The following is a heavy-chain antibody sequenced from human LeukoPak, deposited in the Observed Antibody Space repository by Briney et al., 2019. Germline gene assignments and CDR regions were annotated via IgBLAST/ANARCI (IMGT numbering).Heavy chain of an antibody. Sequence: ASVKVSCKASGYTFTSYGISWVRQAPGQGLEWMGWISAYNGNTNYAQKLQGRATMTTDTSTSTAYMELRSLRSDDTAVYYCARDGMVRGVINRKGPRPSWFDPWGQGTLVTVSS. CDR1: GYTFTSYG. D-gene: IGHD3-10*01. J-gene: IGHJ5*02. V-gene: IGHV1-18*04. CDR3: ARDGMVRGVINRKGPRPSWFDP. CDR2: ISAYNGNT.